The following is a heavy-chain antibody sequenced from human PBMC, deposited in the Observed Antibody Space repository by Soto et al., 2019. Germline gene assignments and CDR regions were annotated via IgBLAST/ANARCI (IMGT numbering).Heavy chain of an antibody. CDR2: IWYDGSNK. V-gene: IGHV3-33*01. Sequence: QVQLVESGGGVVQPGRSLRLSCAASGFTFSSYGMHWVRQAPGKGLEWVAVIWYDGSNKYYADSVKGRFTISRDNSKNTLYLQMNSLRAEDTAVYYCARDSIAVAGPLDYWGQGTLVTVSS. CDR1: GFTFSSYG. CDR3: ARDSIAVAGPLDY. J-gene: IGHJ4*02. D-gene: IGHD6-19*01.